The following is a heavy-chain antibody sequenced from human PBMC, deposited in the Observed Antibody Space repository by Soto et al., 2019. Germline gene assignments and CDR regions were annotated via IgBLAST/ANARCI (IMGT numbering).Heavy chain of an antibody. V-gene: IGHV4-59*01. CDR1: GGSISSYY. Sequence: SETLSLTCTVSGGSISSYYWSWIRQPPGKGLEWIGYIYYSGSTNYNPSLKSRVTISVDTSKNQFSLKLSSVTAADTAGYYCGRGVYYDFWSGYYEPPYYFDYWGQGTLVTVSS. CDR3: GRGVYYDFWSGYYEPPYYFDY. J-gene: IGHJ4*02. CDR2: IYYSGST. D-gene: IGHD3-3*01.